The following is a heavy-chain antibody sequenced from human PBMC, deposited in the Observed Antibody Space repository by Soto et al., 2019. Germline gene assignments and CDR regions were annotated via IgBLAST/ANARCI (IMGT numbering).Heavy chain of an antibody. D-gene: IGHD1-26*01. V-gene: IGHV3-30*03. CDR3: RVGVAD. Sequence: QVQLVESGGGVVQPGRSLRLSCADSEFNFSAYGVHWVRQAPGTGLELVALLSFDASKKYYADSVKGRFTISRDTSRNTLYLQMNSLRVEDTAVFYCRVGVADWGQGTRVTVSS. J-gene: IGHJ4*02. CDR2: LSFDASKK. CDR1: EFNFSAYG.